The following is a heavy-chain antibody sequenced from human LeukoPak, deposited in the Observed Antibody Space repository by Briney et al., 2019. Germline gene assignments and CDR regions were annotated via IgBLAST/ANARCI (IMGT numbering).Heavy chain of an antibody. CDR2: IKQDGSEK. J-gene: IGHJ4*02. Sequence: GGSLRLSCTASGFTFGDNVMSWFRQAPGKGLEWVGNIKQDGSEKYYVDSVKGRFTISRDNAKNSLYLQMNSLRAEDTAVYYCARRFGYWGQGTLVTVSS. CDR3: ARRFGY. V-gene: IGHV3-7*01. CDR1: GFTFGDNV.